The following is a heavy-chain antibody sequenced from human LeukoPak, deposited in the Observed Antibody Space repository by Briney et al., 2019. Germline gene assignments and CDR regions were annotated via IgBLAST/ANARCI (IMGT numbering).Heavy chain of an antibody. CDR2: IYNGVNT. Sequence: PSETLSLTCTVSGASVSSASYWTWIRQPPGKGVEWIAHIYNGVNTNHNPSLKSRVTISVDTSKNQFSLRLNSVTAADTAVYYCARSRAFNSGAFDPWGQGSPVTVSS. CDR1: GASVSSASY. CDR3: ARSRAFNSGAFDP. J-gene: IGHJ5*02. V-gene: IGHV4-61*01. D-gene: IGHD1-26*01.